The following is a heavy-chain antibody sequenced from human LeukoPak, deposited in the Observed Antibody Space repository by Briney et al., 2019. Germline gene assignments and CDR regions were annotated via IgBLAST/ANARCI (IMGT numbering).Heavy chain of an antibody. CDR2: ISSSSSTI. D-gene: IGHD2-21*02. J-gene: IGHJ4*02. CDR1: GFTFSSYS. CDR3: ARAELLSLDY. V-gene: IGHV3-48*01. Sequence: GGSLRLSCAASGFTFSSYSMNWVRQAPGKGLEWVSYISSSSSTIYYADSVKGRFTISRDNSKNTLYLQMNSLRAEDTAVYYCARAELLSLDYWGQGTLVTVSS.